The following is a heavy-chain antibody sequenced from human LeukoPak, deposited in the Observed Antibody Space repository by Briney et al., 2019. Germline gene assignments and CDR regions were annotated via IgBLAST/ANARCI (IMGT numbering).Heavy chain of an antibody. CDR1: GFTFSTYW. J-gene: IGHJ4*02. CDR3: AGDPYQPLFFDY. D-gene: IGHD2/OR15-2a*01. V-gene: IGHV3-74*01. CDR2: INSDGSST. Sequence: PGGSLRLSCAASGFTFSTYWMHWVRQAPGKGLVWVSRINSDGSSTTYADSVKGRFTISRDNAKNTLYLQMNSLRAEDTAVYYCAGDPYQPLFFDYWGQGTLVTVSS.